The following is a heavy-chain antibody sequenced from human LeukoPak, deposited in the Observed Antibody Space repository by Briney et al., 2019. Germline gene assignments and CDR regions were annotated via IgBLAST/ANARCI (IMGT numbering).Heavy chain of an antibody. Sequence: SETLSLTCTVSGGSISSYYWSWIRQPAGEGLEWIGRIYISGSTNYNPSLKSRVTMSVDTSKNQFSLKLSSVTAADTAVYYCAREGRDSSGYYMFDYWGQGTLVTVSS. D-gene: IGHD3-22*01. V-gene: IGHV4-4*07. CDR2: IYISGST. J-gene: IGHJ4*02. CDR3: AREGRDSSGYYMFDY. CDR1: GGSISSYY.